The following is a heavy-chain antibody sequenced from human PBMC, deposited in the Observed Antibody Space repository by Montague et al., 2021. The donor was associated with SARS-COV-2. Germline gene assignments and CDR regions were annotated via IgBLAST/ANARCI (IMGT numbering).Heavy chain of an antibody. D-gene: IGHD3-9*01. CDR3: ASSGITLTGLDAFDI. J-gene: IGHJ3*02. V-gene: IGHV6-1*01. Sequence: CAISGDSVSSTAAAWNWIRQSPSRGLEWLGRTYYRSKWDSDYAEXXKRRLVITPDTSKNQVSLQLNSVIPEDTAVYFCASSGITLTGLDAFDIWGQGTMVTVSS. CDR1: GDSVSSTAAA. CDR2: TYYRSKWDS.